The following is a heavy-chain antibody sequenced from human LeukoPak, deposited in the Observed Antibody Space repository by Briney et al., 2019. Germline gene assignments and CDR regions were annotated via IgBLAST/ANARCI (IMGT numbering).Heavy chain of an antibody. CDR2: INGDGSTT. CDR1: GFTLRSYW. CDR3: ARDGMGGIKAFDI. J-gene: IGHJ3*02. Sequence: PGGSLRLSCAASGFTLRSYWVYWVRQAPGKGLVWVSRINGDGSTTDHADSVRGRFTISRDNAKNTLYLQMNSLRVEDTAVYYCARDGMGGIKAFDIWGQGTMVTVSS. V-gene: IGHV3-74*01. D-gene: IGHD3-10*01.